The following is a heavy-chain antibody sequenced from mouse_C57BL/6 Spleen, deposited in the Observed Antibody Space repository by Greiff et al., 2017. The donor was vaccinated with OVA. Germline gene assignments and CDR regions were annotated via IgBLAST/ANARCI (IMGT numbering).Heavy chain of an antibody. CDR3: ARGGPYYSNYVNFDY. Sequence: QVQLQQPGAELVRPGSSVKLSCKASGYTFTSYWMHWVKQRPIQGLEWIGNIDPSDSETHYNQKFKDKATLTVDKSSSTAYMQLSSLTSEDSAVYYCARGGPYYSNYVNFDYWGQGTTLTVSS. D-gene: IGHD2-5*01. J-gene: IGHJ2*01. V-gene: IGHV1-52*01. CDR2: IDPSDSET. CDR1: GYTFTSYW.